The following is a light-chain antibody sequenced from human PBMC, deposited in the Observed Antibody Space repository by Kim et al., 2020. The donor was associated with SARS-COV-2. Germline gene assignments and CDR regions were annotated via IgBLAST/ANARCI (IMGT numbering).Light chain of an antibody. J-gene: IGKJ2*01. V-gene: IGKV3-20*01. CDR1: QSVNSRY. Sequence: EIVLTQSPGTLSLSPGERATLSCRASQSVNSRYLAWYQVKPGQAPRLLIFGASSWATGVPDRFSGSGSGTDLTLTISSLEPEDFAVYYCQQYGTLPYTFGQGTKLEI. CDR2: GAS. CDR3: QQYGTLPYT.